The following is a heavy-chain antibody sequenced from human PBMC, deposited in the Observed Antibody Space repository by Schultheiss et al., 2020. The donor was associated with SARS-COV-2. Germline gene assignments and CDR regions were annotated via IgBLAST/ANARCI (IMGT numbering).Heavy chain of an antibody. CDR3: ARDYYDSSGYSAVDY. V-gene: IGHV3-23*01. J-gene: IGHJ4*02. CDR2: ISSNGGST. Sequence: GESLKISCAASGFTFSSYGMHWVRQAPGKGLEWVSAISSNGGSTYYADSVKGRFTISRDNSKNTLYLQINSLRAEDTAVYYCARDYYDSSGYSAVDYWGQGTLVTVSS. D-gene: IGHD3-22*01. CDR1: GFTFSSYG.